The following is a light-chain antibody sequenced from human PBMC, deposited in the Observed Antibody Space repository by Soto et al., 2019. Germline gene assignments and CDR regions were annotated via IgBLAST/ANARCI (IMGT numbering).Light chain of an antibody. CDR1: KSDVCGYHY. CDR2: DVS. V-gene: IGLV2-14*01. J-gene: IGLJ3*02. CDR3: TSFTTSSPVV. Sequence: QYALTQPASVSGSPGQSITISGTGTKSDVCGYHYVSWYQHHPDKDPKLIIYDVSDRPSGVSNRFSGSKFGNTASLTISGLQAEDEADYYCTSFTTSSPVVFGGGTKLTVL.